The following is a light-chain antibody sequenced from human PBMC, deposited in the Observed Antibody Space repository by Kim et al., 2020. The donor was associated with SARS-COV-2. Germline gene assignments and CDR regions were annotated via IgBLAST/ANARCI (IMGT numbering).Light chain of an antibody. CDR3: QVWDSSSDHPRWV. J-gene: IGLJ3*02. Sequence: SYELTQPPSVSVAPGKTARITCGGNNIGSKSVHWYQQKPGQAPVLVIYYDSDRPSGIPERFSGSNSGNTATLTISRVEAGDEADYYCQVWDSSSDHPRWVFGGGTKVTVL. CDR1: NIGSKS. CDR2: YDS. V-gene: IGLV3-21*04.